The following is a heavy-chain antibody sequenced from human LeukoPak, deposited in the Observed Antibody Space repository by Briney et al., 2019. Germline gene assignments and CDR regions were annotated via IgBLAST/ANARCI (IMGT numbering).Heavy chain of an antibody. J-gene: IGHJ4*02. CDR2: IKEDGSVK. CDR3: ARGDPITGTTDFDY. V-gene: IGHV3-7*05. D-gene: IGHD1-20*01. CDR1: GFTFSTSW. Sequence: GGSLRLSCVASGFTFSTSWMSWVRQAPGKGVEWLANIKEDGSVKNHVGSVKGRFTISRDNAKNSLYPQMDSLRAEDTAVYYCARGDPITGTTDFDYWGQGTLVTVSS.